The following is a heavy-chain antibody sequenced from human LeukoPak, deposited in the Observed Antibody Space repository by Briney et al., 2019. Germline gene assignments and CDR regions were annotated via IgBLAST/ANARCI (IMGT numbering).Heavy chain of an antibody. J-gene: IGHJ4*02. CDR2: INPNSGGT. CDR3: ARGDNYDILTGYQTPSHLSDY. CDR1: GYTFNGYF. Sequence: ASVKVSCKASGYTFNGYFMHWVRQAPGQGLEWMGWINPNSGGTNYAQKFQGRVTMTRDTSISTAYMELSRLRSDDTAVYYCARGDNYDILTGYQTPSHLSDYWGQGTLVTLSS. D-gene: IGHD3-9*01. V-gene: IGHV1-2*02.